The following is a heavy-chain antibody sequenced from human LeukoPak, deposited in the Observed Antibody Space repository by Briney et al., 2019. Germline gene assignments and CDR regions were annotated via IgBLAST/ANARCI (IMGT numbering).Heavy chain of an antibody. V-gene: IGHV1-58*02. CDR3: ARVETWGFDID. Sequence: SVKVSCKASGFTFTSSAMQWVRQARGQRLEWIGWIVVGSGNTNYAQRFQERVTMTRDMSTSTVYMELSSLRSEDTAVYYCARVETWGFDIDWGQGTLVTVSS. D-gene: IGHD3-9*01. CDR1: GFTFTSSA. J-gene: IGHJ4*02. CDR2: IVVGSGNT.